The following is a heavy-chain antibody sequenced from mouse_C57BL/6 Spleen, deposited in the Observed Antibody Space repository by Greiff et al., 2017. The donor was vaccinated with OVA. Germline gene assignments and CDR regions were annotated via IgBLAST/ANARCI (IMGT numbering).Heavy chain of an antibody. V-gene: IGHV1-52*01. CDR1: GYTFTSYW. CDR2: IDPSDSET. D-gene: IGHD1-1*01. Sequence: QVQLQQPGAELVRPGSSVKLSCKASGYTFTSYWMHWVKQRPIQGLEWIGNIDPSDSETHYNQKFKDKATLTVDKSSSTAYMQLSSLTSEDSAVYYCARSPYHYYGSSSYAMDYWGQGTSVTVSS. CDR3: ARSPYHYYGSSSYAMDY. J-gene: IGHJ4*01.